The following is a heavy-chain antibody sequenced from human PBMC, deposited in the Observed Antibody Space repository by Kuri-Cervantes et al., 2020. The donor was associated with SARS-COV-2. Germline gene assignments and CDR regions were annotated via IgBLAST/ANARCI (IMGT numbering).Heavy chain of an antibody. Sequence: GESLKISCVGSGFTFSSFTMNWVRQAPGKGLEWVSSISGSSGYIYYTDSVKGRFTISRDNAKNSLYLQMNSLRAEDTALYYCASVPLSDDYYMDVWGKGTTVTVSS. CDR1: GFTFSSFT. CDR2: ISGSSGYI. CDR3: ASVPLSDDYYMDV. J-gene: IGHJ6*03. D-gene: IGHD2-2*01. V-gene: IGHV3-21*04.